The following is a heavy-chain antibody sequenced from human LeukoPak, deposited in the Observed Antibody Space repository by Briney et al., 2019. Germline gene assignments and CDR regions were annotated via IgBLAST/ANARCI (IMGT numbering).Heavy chain of an antibody. Sequence: SETLSLTCTVSGGSISSYYWSWIRQPPGKGLEWIGYIYYSGSTNYNPSLKSRVTISVDTSKNQFSLKPSSVTAADTAVYYCARGVLDSSSWYYYYYGMDVWGQGTTVTVSS. V-gene: IGHV4-59*01. CDR2: IYYSGST. J-gene: IGHJ6*02. CDR3: ARGVLDSSSWYYYYYGMDV. D-gene: IGHD6-13*01. CDR1: GGSISSYY.